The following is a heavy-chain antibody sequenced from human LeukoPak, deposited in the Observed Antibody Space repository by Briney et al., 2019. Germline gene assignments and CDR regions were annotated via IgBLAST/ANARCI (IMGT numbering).Heavy chain of an antibody. D-gene: IGHD3/OR15-3a*01. CDR2: IYPSDSDT. CDR3: ARTGTGYSFDY. V-gene: IGHV5-51*01. J-gene: IGHJ4*02. Sequence: GESLKISCKGSGYSFTSYWIGWVRQMPGKGLEWMGVIYPSDSDTRYSPSFQGLVTISVDKSINTAYLQWSGLEASDTAMYYCARTGTGYSFDYWGQGTLVTVSS. CDR1: GYSFTSYW.